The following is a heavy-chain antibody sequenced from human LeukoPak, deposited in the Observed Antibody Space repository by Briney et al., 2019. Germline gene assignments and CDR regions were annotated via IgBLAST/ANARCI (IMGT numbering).Heavy chain of an antibody. V-gene: IGHV3-30*02. J-gene: IGHJ6*02. Sequence: LSGGSLRLSCAASGFTFSSDGMHWVRQAPGKGLEWVAFIRYDGSNKYYADSVKGRFTISRDNSKNTLYLQMNSLRAEDTAVYYCAKGTMVRGRTPVDVWGQGTTVTVSS. D-gene: IGHD3-10*01. CDR1: GFTFSSDG. CDR3: AKGTMVRGRTPVDV. CDR2: IRYDGSNK.